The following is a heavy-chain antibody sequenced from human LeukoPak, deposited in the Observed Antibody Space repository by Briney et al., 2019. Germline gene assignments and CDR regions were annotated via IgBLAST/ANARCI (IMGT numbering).Heavy chain of an antibody. Sequence: GGSLRLSCAASGFTFSDYYMSWIRQAPGKGLEWVSYITNSGSTIYYTDSVKGRFTISRDNAKNSLYLQMNSLRAEDTAVYYCARSRSGYYEDYWGQGTLVTVSS. J-gene: IGHJ4*02. CDR3: ARSRSGYYEDY. CDR2: ITNSGSTI. CDR1: GFTFSDYY. V-gene: IGHV3-11*04. D-gene: IGHD3-22*01.